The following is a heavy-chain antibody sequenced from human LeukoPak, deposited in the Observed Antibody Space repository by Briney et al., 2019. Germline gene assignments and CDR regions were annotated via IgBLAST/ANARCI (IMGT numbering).Heavy chain of an antibody. J-gene: IGHJ4*02. CDR2: IKEDGSNK. CDR1: GFTFSNCR. CDR3: ARDTRRTSGSY. Sequence: GGSLRLSCAASGFTFSNCRMTWVRRTPGKGLEWVAVIKEDGSNKYYVDSVKGRFTISRDNAKNSLYLQMDSLRAEDTAVYYCARDTRRTSGSYWGQGTPVTVSS. V-gene: IGHV3-7*01. D-gene: IGHD3-10*01.